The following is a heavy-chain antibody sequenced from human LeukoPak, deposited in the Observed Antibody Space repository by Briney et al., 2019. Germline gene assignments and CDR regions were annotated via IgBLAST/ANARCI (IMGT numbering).Heavy chain of an antibody. Sequence: PGGSLRLSCAASGFIFSDAWMTWVRQAPGKGLEWVGRIKSRADGETTDFAAPVKGRFTISRDDSKTTLYLQMHSLKIEDTAVYYCTTDLGITMIRGVIVSWGQGTLVTVSS. D-gene: IGHD3-10*01. CDR1: GFIFSDAW. CDR2: IKSRADGETT. CDR3: TTDLGITMIRGVIVS. J-gene: IGHJ4*02. V-gene: IGHV3-15*01.